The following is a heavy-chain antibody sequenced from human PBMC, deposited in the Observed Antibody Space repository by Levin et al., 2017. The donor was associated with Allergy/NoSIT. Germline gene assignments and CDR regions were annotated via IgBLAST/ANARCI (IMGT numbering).Heavy chain of an antibody. J-gene: IGHJ4*02. CDR1: GVSISSTDYY. V-gene: IGHV4-39*01. CDR3: ARREVAATLAHFDY. CDR2: VYYSGST. D-gene: IGHD2-15*01. Sequence: GSLRLSCTVSGVSISSTDYYWAWIRQPPGKGLEWIGNVYYSGSTHYNPSLKSRVTMSVDTSKNQFSLKLNSVTAADTAVYYCARREVAATLAHFDYWGQGTLVTVSS.